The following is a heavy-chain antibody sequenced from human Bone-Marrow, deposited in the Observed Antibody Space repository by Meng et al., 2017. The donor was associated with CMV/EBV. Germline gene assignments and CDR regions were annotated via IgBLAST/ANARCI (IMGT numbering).Heavy chain of an antibody. D-gene: IGHD4-11*01. Sequence: GESQKISCAASGFTFSSYWMSWVRQAPGKGLEWVANIKQDGSEKYYVDSVKGRFTISRDNAKNSLYLQMNSLSAEDTAVYYCARELTVTIGQGTHYYYYGMDVWGQGTTVTVSS. CDR2: IKQDGSEK. V-gene: IGHV3-7*01. CDR1: GFTFSSYW. CDR3: ARELTVTIGQGTHYYYYGMDV. J-gene: IGHJ6*02.